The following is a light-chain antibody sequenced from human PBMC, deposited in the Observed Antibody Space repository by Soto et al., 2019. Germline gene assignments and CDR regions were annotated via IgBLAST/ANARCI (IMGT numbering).Light chain of an antibody. J-gene: IGKJ3*01. CDR3: QQSYSTLFT. V-gene: IGKV1-39*01. CDR1: QSISSY. Sequence: DIQMTQSPSSLSASVGDRVTITCRASQSISSYLNWYQQKPGKAPKLLLFATSSLQSGVPSRFSGSGSGTDFTLTISSLQPEDFATYYCQQSYSTLFTFGPATKVDIK. CDR2: ATS.